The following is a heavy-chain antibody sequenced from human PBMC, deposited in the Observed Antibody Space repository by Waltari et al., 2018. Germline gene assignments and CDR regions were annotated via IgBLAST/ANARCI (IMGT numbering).Heavy chain of an antibody. V-gene: IGHV3-30*15. D-gene: IGHD2-15*01. CDR3: ARRGVTGREAAPPDY. CDR2: ISYDSINR. J-gene: IGHJ4*02. CDR1: GFTFSSYA. Sequence: QVQLVESGGGVVQPGTSLRLSCAASGFTFSSYAMHWVRQAPGKGLEWVAVISYDSINRFYADSVKGRFTISRDNSKNTLFLQMSGLRDDDTALYFCARRGVTGREAAPPDYWGQGTLVTVSS.